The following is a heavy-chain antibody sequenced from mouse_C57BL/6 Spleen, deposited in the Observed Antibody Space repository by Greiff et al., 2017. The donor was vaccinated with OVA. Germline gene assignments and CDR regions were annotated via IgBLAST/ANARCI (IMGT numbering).Heavy chain of an antibody. Sequence: QVHVKQSGPGLVAPSQSLSITCTVSGFSLTSYGVSWVRQPPGKGLEWLGVIWGDGSTNYHSALISRLSISKDNSKSQGFLKLNSLQTDDTATYYCAQGGRRYFDVWGTGTTVTVSS. CDR2: IWGDGST. J-gene: IGHJ1*03. CDR3: AQGGRRYFDV. CDR1: GFSLTSYG. V-gene: IGHV2-3*01. D-gene: IGHD3-3*01.